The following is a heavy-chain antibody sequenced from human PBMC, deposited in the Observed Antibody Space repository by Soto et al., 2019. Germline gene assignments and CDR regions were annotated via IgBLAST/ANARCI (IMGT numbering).Heavy chain of an antibody. CDR2: IDPSDSQT. CDR1: GYSFAGYW. J-gene: IGHJ4*02. CDR3: ARQIYDSDSGPNFQYYFDS. V-gene: IGHV5-10-1*01. D-gene: IGHD3-22*01. Sequence: PGESLKISCNGSGYSFAGYWITWGRQMPWKGLEWMGRIDPSDSQTYYSPSFRGHVTISAAKSITTVFLQWSSLRASDTAMYYCARQIYDSDSGPNFQYYFDSWGQGTLVTVSS.